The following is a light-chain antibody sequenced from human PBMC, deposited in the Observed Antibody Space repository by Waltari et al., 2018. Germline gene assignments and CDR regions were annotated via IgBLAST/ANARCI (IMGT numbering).Light chain of an antibody. J-gene: IGLJ2*01. V-gene: IGLV2-14*01. CDR1: SSDVGGHNY. Sequence: QSALSQPASVSGSPGQSISISCTGTSSDVGGHNYVPWYQQHPGKAPKLLINEVTNRPSGVSNRFVGSKSGNAASLTIPGLQAEDEGDYYCSSFSTSSTLLLFGGGTKLTVL. CDR2: EVT. CDR3: SSFSTSSTLLL.